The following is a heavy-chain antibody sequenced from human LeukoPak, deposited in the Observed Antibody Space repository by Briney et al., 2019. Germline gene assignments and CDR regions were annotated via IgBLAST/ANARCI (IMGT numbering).Heavy chain of an antibody. CDR2: IYPGDSDT. V-gene: IGHV5-51*01. J-gene: IGHJ4*02. CDR1: GYSFTSYW. Sequence: VESLKISCKGSGYSFTSYWIGWVRQMPGKGLEWMGIIYPGDSDTRYSPSFQGRVTISADKSISTAYLQWSSLKASDTAMYYCAMVVTRSSYYFDYWGQGTLVTVSS. D-gene: IGHD4-23*01. CDR3: AMVVTRSSYYFDY.